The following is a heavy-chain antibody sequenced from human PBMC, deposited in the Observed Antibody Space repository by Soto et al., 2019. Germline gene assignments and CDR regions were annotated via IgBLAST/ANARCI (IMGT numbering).Heavy chain of an antibody. CDR2: IYWDDVK. D-gene: IGHD1-1*01. CDR1: GFSFTTSAVG. V-gene: IGHV2-5*02. CDR3: AHRESTYMYNFDF. J-gene: IGHJ4*02. Sequence: QITLKESGPPLVRPTQTLTLTCTFSGFSFTTSAVGVGWIRQPPGKALEWLALIYWDDVKRYRPSLKSRLTITKDTSKNQVVLTMTNMDPVDTAIYYWAHRESTYMYNFDFGGQGSLVTVSS.